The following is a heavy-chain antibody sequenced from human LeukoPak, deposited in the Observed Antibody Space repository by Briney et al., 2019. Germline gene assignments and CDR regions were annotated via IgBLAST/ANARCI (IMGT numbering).Heavy chain of an antibody. CDR2: ISSSSSYI. J-gene: IGHJ4*02. CDR3: ARDRGVRSWNPYYLDY. CDR1: GFTFSSYS. D-gene: IGHD1-1*01. V-gene: IGHV3-21*01. Sequence: GGSLRLSCAASGFTFSSYSMNWVRQAPGKGLEWVSSISSSSSYIYYADSVKGRFTISRDNAKNSLYLQMNSLRAEDTAVYYCARDRGVRSWNPYYLDYWGQGTLVTVSS.